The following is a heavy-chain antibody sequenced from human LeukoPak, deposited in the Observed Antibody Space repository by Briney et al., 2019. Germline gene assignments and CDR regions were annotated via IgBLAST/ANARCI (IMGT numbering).Heavy chain of an antibody. J-gene: IGHJ4*02. CDR1: GGSFSGYY. Sequence: PSETLSLTCAVYGGSFSGYYWSWIRQPPGKGLEWIGEINHSGSTNYNPSLKSRVTISVDTSKNQFSLKLSSVTAADTAVYYCARGARYYYDTSGSGPRHFDYWGQGTLVAVSS. CDR3: ARGARYYYDTSGSGPRHFDY. V-gene: IGHV4-34*01. D-gene: IGHD3-22*01. CDR2: INHSGST.